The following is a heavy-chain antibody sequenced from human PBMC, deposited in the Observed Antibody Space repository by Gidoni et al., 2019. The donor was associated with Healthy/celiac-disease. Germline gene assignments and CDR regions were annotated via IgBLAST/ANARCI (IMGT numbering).Heavy chain of an antibody. CDR1: GFTFSNAW. V-gene: IGHV3-15*01. J-gene: IGHJ4*02. D-gene: IGHD3-22*01. Sequence: EVQLVESGGGLVKPGGSLRLSCAASGFTFSNAWMSWVRQAPGKGLEWVGRIKSKTDGGTTDYAAPVKGRFTISRDDSKNTLYLQMNSLKTEDTAVYYCTPCGTYEWLLPSHYWGQGTLVTVSS. CDR3: TPCGTYEWLLPSHY. CDR2: IKSKTDGGTT.